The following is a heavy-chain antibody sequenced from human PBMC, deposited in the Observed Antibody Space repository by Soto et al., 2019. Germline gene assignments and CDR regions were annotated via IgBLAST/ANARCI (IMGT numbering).Heavy chain of an antibody. CDR3: ARAAIHGSSWYFWFDP. CDR1: GGTFSRHA. D-gene: IGHD6-13*01. Sequence: SVKVSCKTSGGTFSRHAINWVLQAPGQGLEWMGGIIPMFGTTNYAQKFKGGVTISADESTSTAYMELSSLRSEDAAVYYCARAAIHGSSWYFWFDPWGQGTLVIVSS. V-gene: IGHV1-69*13. CDR2: IIPMFGTT. J-gene: IGHJ5*02.